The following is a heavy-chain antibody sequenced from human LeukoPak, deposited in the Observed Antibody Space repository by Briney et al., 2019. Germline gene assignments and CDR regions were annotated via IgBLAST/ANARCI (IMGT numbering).Heavy chain of an antibody. CDR2: INHSGST. D-gene: IGHD3-16*01. CDR3: ARRGGFPY. V-gene: IGHV4-34*01. J-gene: IGHJ4*02. CDR1: GGSFSGYY. Sequence: PSETLSLTCAVDGGSFSGYYWFWIRQPPGKGLAWIGEINHSGSTNYNPSLKSRVTISVDTSKNQFSLRLRSVTAADTAVYYCARRGGFPYWGQGTLVTVSS.